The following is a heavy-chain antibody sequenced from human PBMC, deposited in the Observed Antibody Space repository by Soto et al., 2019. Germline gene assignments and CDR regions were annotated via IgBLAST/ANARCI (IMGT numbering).Heavy chain of an antibody. V-gene: IGHV3-9*01. CDR3: ARDARTYSGRIRHLDY. Sequence: GGSLRLSCAASGFTFDDYAMHWVRQVPGKGLEWVSGINWNSDGGTRFYADSVKGRFTISRDNAKNSLYLQMNSLRAEDTAVYYCARDARTYSGRIRHLDYWGQGTLVTVSS. CDR2: INWNSDGGTR. D-gene: IGHD1-26*01. J-gene: IGHJ4*02. CDR1: GFTFDDYA.